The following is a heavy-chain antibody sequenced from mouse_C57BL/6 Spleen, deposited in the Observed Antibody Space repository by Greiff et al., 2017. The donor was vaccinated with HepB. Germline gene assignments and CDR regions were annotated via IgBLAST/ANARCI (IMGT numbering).Heavy chain of an antibody. J-gene: IGHJ4*01. CDR2: ISYDGSN. CDR3: ARDSSGYGAMDY. V-gene: IGHV3-6*01. CDR1: GFSITSGYY. D-gene: IGHD3-2*02. Sequence: EVKVEESGPGLVKPSQSLSLTCSVTGFSITSGYYWNWIRQFPGNKLEWMGYISYDGSNNYNPSLKNRISITRDTSKNQFFLKLNSVTTEDTATYYCARDSSGYGAMDYWGQGTSVTVSS.